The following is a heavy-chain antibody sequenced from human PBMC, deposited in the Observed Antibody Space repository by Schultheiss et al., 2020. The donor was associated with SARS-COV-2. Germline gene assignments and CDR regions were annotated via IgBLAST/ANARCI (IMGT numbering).Heavy chain of an antibody. CDR1: GGSISRSSYY. CDR2: IYYSGST. D-gene: IGHD2-2*01. J-gene: IGHJ4*02. CDR3: ARDGAPYCSSTSCSTLPVY. V-gene: IGHV4-39*07. Sequence: SQTLSLTCTVSGGSISRSSYYWGWIRQPPGKGLEWIGSIYYSGSTYYNPSLKSRVTISVDTSKNQFSLKLSSVTAADTAVYYCARDGAPYCSSTSCSTLPVYWGQGTLVTVSS.